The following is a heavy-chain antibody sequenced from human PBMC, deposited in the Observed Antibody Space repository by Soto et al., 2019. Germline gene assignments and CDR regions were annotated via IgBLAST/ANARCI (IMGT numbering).Heavy chain of an antibody. CDR1: GYTFTSYG. Sequence: ASVKVSCKASGYTFTSYGISWVRQAPGQGLEWMGWISAYNGNTNYAQKLQGRVTMTTDTSTSTAYMELRSLRSDDTAVYYCARVGYYDSSGYEQENAFDIWGQGTMVTVS. CDR3: ARVGYYDSSGYEQENAFDI. V-gene: IGHV1-18*01. D-gene: IGHD3-22*01. CDR2: ISAYNGNT. J-gene: IGHJ3*02.